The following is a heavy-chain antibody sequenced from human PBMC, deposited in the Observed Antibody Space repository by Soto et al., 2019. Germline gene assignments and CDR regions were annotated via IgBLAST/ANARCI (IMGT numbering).Heavy chain of an antibody. J-gene: IGHJ4*02. CDR1: GGSISSGGYS. V-gene: IGHV4-30-2*01. Sequence: PSETLSLTCAVSGGSISSGGYSWIWIRQPPGKGLEWIGYIYHSGSTYYNPSLKSRVTISVDRSKNQFSLKLSSVTAADTAVYYCARLLEYGDFDYWGQGTLVTVSS. CDR2: IYHSGST. D-gene: IGHD3-3*01. CDR3: ARLLEYGDFDY.